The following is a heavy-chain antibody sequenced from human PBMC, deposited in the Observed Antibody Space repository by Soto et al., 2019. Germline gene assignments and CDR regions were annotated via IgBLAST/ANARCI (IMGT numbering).Heavy chain of an antibody. V-gene: IGHV4-59*08. D-gene: IGHD3-10*01. CDR1: GGSISSYY. J-gene: IGHJ5*01. CDR3: ARLGRYYQSLDS. Sequence: SETLSLTCTVSGGSISSYYWSWIRQPPGKGLEWIGYIYYSGSTNYNPSLKSRVTISVDTSKNQFSLKLSSVTAADTAVYYCARLGRYYQSLDSWGPGILVTVSS. CDR2: IYYSGST.